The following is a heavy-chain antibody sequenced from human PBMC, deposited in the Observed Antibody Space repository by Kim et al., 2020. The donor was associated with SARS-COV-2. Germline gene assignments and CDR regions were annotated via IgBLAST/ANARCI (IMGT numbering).Heavy chain of an antibody. D-gene: IGHD6-19*01. J-gene: IGHJ2*01. V-gene: IGHV1-2*06. CDR1: GYTFNGYY. CDR2: INPNSAGT. CDR3: AREQIKMAGFWFFDL. Sequence: ASVKVSCKASGYTFNGYYMHWVRQAPGQALEWMGRINPNSAGTNYPQKFQGRVTMTWDTSISTAYMELTTLTPDDTAVYYCAREQIKMAGFWFFDLWGRGSLVAVSS.